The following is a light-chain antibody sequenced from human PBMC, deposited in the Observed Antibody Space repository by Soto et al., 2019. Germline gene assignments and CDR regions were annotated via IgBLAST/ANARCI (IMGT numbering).Light chain of an antibody. Sequence: SYELTQPPSVSVAPGQTATITCGATNIESKTVHWYQQKPGQAPVLVVYEDSDRPSGIPERFSGSNSGNTATLTISRVEAGDEADYYCQVWDSSSDHRVFGGGTKLTVL. J-gene: IGLJ2*01. CDR2: EDS. CDR1: NIESKT. V-gene: IGLV3-21*02. CDR3: QVWDSSSDHRV.